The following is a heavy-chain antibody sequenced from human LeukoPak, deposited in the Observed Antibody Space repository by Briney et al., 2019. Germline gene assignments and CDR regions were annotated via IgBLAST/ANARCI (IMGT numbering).Heavy chain of an antibody. Sequence: GESLKISCKGSGYSFTTYWIGWVRQMPGKGLEWMGIIYPGDSDTRYSPSFQGQVTISADKSISTAYLQWSSLKASDTAMYYCARLSYDPICGGDCYSFDYWGQGTLVTVSS. D-gene: IGHD2-21*01. CDR1: GYSFTTYW. V-gene: IGHV5-51*01. CDR3: ARLSYDPICGGDCYSFDY. J-gene: IGHJ4*02. CDR2: IYPGDSDT.